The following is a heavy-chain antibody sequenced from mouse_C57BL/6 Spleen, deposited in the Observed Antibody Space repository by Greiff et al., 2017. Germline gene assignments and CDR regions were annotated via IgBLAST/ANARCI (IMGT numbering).Heavy chain of an antibody. Sequence: EVQLQESGGGLVQPGGSMKLSCAASGFTFSDAWMDWVRQSPEKGLEWVAEIRNKANNHATYYAESVKGRFTISRDDSKSSVYLQMNSLRAEDTGIYYCTRRGGWDFYAMDYWGQGTSVTVSS. V-gene: IGHV6-6*01. D-gene: IGHD3-2*02. J-gene: IGHJ4*01. CDR3: TRRGGWDFYAMDY. CDR1: GFTFSDAW. CDR2: IRNKANNHAT.